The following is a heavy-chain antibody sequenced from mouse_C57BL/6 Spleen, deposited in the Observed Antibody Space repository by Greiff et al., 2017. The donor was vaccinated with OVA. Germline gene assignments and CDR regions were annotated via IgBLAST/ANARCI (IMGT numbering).Heavy chain of an antibody. D-gene: IGHD1-1*01. V-gene: IGHV1-15*01. CDR1: GYTFTDYE. CDR3: TRDYYGSRFAD. CDR2: IDPETGGT. J-gene: IGHJ3*01. Sequence: QVQLQQSGAELVRPGASVTLSCKASGYTFTDYEMHWVKQTPVHGLEWIGAIDPETGGTAYNQKFKGKAILTADKSSSTAYMELRSLTSEDSAVYYCTRDYYGSRFADWGQGTLVTVAA.